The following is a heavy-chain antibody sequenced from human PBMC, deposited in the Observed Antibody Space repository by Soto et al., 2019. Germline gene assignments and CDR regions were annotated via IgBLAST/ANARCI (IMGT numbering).Heavy chain of an antibody. Sequence: PGGSLRLSCRASGFSFSSFAMTWVRQAPGKGLEWVSSIGGSGIITYYTDSVKGRFPISRDNSGNTLFLHMNSLRADDTAVYYCAKDPNGDYVGAFDSWGQGTLVTVSS. V-gene: IGHV3-23*01. CDR2: IGGSGIIT. D-gene: IGHD4-17*01. CDR3: AKDPNGDYVGAFDS. CDR1: GFSFSSFA. J-gene: IGHJ4*02.